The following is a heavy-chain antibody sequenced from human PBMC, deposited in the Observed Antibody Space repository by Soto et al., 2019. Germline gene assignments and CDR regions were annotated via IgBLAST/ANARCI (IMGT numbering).Heavy chain of an antibody. CDR1: GFTFTSSA. J-gene: IGHJ3*02. D-gene: IGHD3-10*01. CDR3: AAGLLWFGELLFRAPNDAFDI. CDR2: IVVGSGNT. V-gene: IGHV1-58*01. Sequence: ASVKVSCKASGFTFTSSAVQWVRQARGQRLEWIGWIVVGSGNTNYAQKFQERVTITRDMSTSTAYMGLSSLRSEDTAVYYCAAGLLWFGELLFRAPNDAFDIWGQGTMVTVSS.